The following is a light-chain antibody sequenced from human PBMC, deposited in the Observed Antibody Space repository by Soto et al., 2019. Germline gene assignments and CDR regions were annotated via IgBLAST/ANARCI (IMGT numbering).Light chain of an antibody. J-gene: IGKJ1*01. CDR3: QQYGSSPWT. V-gene: IGKV3-20*01. CDR1: QSVSSSY. Sequence: IVWTQSPGTLSLSPREGAALSCRASQSVSSSYLAWYQQKPGQAPRLLIYGASSRATGIPDRFSGSGSGTDFTLTITRLEPEDFAVYYCQQYGSSPWTFGQGTKVDIK. CDR2: GAS.